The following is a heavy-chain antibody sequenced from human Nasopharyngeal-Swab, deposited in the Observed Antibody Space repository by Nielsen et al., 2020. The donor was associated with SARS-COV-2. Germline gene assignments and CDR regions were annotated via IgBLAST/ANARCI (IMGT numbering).Heavy chain of an antibody. CDR3: ARGGYYDSNFDM. V-gene: IGHV1-18*01. D-gene: IGHD3-22*01. CDR2: NPPYNGNT. J-gene: IGHJ3*02. CDR1: GYDFTRYG. Sequence: ASVKLSCKASGYDFTRYGVSWVRQAPGQGLEWMGWNPPYNGNTRYSQNLQGGVTMTSDTSTSTVYMELRSLRSDDTAVYYCARGGYYDSNFDMWGQGTLVTVSS.